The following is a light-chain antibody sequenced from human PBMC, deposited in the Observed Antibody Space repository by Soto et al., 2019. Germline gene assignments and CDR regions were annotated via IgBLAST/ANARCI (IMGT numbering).Light chain of an antibody. CDR2: AAS. CDR1: QGIGTY. J-gene: IGKJ4*01. CDR3: QKYNRAPLT. V-gene: IGKV1-27*01. Sequence: QMTQSPSSLSASIGDRVTITSRASQGIGTYLAWYQQRPGKVPQLLISAASTLQSGVPSRFSGSGSGTDFTLTINSLQPEDDAIYYCQKYNRAPLTFGGGTKVE.